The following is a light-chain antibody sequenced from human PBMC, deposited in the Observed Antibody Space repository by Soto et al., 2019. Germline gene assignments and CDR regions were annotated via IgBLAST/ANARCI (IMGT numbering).Light chain of an antibody. Sequence: EIVLTQSPATLSLSPGERATLSCRASQSVGSYLAWYQQKPGQAPRLLIYDASNRANGIPARFSGSGSGTDFTLTISSLEPEDFAVYYCQQRSNWPTITFGQGTRLEIK. CDR2: DAS. V-gene: IGKV3-11*01. CDR3: QQRSNWPTIT. J-gene: IGKJ5*01. CDR1: QSVGSY.